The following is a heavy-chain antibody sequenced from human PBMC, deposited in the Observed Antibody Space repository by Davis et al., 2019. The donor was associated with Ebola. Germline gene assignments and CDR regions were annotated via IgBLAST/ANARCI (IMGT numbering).Heavy chain of an antibody. Sequence: GESLKISCSASGFTFSSYAMSWVRQAPGKGLEWVSAISGSGGSTYYADSVKGRFTISRDNSKNTLYLQMNSLRVEDTAVYYCAKVGGSGTYWGQGILVTVSS. J-gene: IGHJ4*02. V-gene: IGHV3-23*01. CDR1: GFTFSSYA. D-gene: IGHD3-10*01. CDR3: AKVGGSGTY. CDR2: ISGSGGST.